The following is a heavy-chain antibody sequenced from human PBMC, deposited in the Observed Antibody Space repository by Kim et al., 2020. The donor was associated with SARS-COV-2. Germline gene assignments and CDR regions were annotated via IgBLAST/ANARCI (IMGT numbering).Heavy chain of an antibody. CDR2: IYYTGSA. Sequence: SETLSLTCTASGASIRSDYWSWIRQPPGKGLEWIGYIYYTGSANYNPSLKSRVTMSVDMSKNQFSLKLSSVTAADTAVYYCAKYYGGVDSWGQGTLVTVSS. CDR1: GASIRSDY. V-gene: IGHV4-59*13. CDR3: AKYYGGVDS. J-gene: IGHJ4*02. D-gene: IGHD3-3*01.